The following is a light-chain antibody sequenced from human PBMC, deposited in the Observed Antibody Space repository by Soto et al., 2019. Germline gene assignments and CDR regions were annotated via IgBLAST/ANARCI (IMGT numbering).Light chain of an antibody. CDR3: QQYGSSPYT. CDR1: QSVSSSY. Sequence: EIVLTQSPGTLSLSPGERATLSCRASQSVSSSYLAWYQQKPGQAPRLPIYGASNRATGIPDRFSGSGSGTDFTLTISRLEPEDVAVYYCQQYGSSPYTFGQGTKLEIK. CDR2: GAS. V-gene: IGKV3-20*01. J-gene: IGKJ2*01.